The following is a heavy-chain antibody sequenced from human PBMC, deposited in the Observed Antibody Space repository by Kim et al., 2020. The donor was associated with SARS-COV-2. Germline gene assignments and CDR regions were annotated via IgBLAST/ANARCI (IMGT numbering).Heavy chain of an antibody. CDR2: ISAYNGNT. J-gene: IGHJ6*02. V-gene: IGHV1-18*01. CDR1: GYTFTSYG. D-gene: IGHD5-18*01. CDR3: ARDGRWIQDSLYGMDV. Sequence: ASVKVSCKASGYTFTSYGISWVRQAPGQGLEWMGWISAYNGNTNYAQKLQGRVTMTTDTSTSTAYMELRSLRSDDTAVYYCARDGRWIQDSLYGMDVWGQGTTVTVSS.